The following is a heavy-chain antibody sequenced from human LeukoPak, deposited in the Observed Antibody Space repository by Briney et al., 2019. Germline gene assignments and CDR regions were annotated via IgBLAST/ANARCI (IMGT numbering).Heavy chain of an antibody. D-gene: IGHD4-17*01. Sequence: GGSLRLSCAASGFTFSSYWMSWVRQAPGKGLEWVANIKQDGSEKYYVDSVKGRFTISRDNAKNSLYLQMNSLRAEDTAVYYCARGSDYVDAPDYMDVWGKGTTVTVSS. CDR1: GFTFSSYW. CDR2: IKQDGSEK. V-gene: IGHV3-7*01. CDR3: ARGSDYVDAPDYMDV. J-gene: IGHJ6*03.